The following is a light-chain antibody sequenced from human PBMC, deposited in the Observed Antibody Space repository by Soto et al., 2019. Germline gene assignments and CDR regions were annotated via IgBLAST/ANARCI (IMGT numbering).Light chain of an antibody. Sequence: QSVLAQPPSVSGAPGQRVTISCTGSSSNIGAGYDVHWYQQLPGTAPKLLIYGNSNRPSGVPDRFSGSKSGTSASLAITGLQAEDEADYHCKSYDSSLSGSYVFGTGTKVTVL. CDR3: KSYDSSLSGSYV. V-gene: IGLV1-40*01. J-gene: IGLJ1*01. CDR2: GNS. CDR1: SSNIGAGYD.